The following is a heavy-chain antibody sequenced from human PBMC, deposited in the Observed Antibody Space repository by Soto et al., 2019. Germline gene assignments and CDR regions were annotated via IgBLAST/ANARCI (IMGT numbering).Heavy chain of an antibody. CDR3: AKAVGSYGNFDY. Sequence: EVQLVESGGGLVQPGRSLRLSCAASGFTFVDFALHWVRQAPGKVLEWVSGISWNIGSIGYSESVKGRFTIFRDNTKNSLYLQMNSLRVEDTAVNYCAKAVGSYGNFDYWGQGTLVTVSS. CDR2: ISWNIGSI. D-gene: IGHD5-18*01. V-gene: IGHV3-9*01. CDR1: GFTFVDFA. J-gene: IGHJ4*02.